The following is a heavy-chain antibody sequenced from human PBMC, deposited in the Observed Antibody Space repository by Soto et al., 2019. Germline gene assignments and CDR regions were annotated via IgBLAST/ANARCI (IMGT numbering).Heavy chain of an antibody. Sequence: GGSLRLSCAASVFAFSSYGMHWVRQAPGKGLEWVAVISYDGSNKYYADSVKGRFTISRDNSKNTLYLQMNSLRAEDTAVYYCAKDRGSYGSGSLDYWGQGTLVTVSS. CDR3: AKDRGSYGSGSLDY. V-gene: IGHV3-30*18. D-gene: IGHD3-10*01. J-gene: IGHJ4*02. CDR2: ISYDGSNK. CDR1: VFAFSSYG.